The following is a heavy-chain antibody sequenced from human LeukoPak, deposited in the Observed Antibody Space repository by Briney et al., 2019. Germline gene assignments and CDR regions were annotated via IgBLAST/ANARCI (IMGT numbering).Heavy chain of an antibody. V-gene: IGHV4-34*01. CDR1: GFTFSSYW. Sequence: GSLRLSCAASGFTFSSYWMSWVRQAPGKGLEWIGEINHSGSINYNSSLKSRVTISVDTSKNQFSLKLSSVTAADTAVYYCARVAQGYALWNSYYYYYYMDVWGTGTTVTVSS. CDR2: INHSGSI. CDR3: ARVAQGYALWNSYYYYYYMDV. J-gene: IGHJ6*03. D-gene: IGHD5-12*01.